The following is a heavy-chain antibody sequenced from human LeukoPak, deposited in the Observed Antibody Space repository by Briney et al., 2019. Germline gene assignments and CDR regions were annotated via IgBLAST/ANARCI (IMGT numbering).Heavy chain of an antibody. V-gene: IGHV3-20*01. J-gene: IGHJ3*02. CDR2: INWNGGST. CDR3: ARGYGGNAEGAFDI. CDR1: GFTFDDYG. D-gene: IGHD4-23*01. Sequence: PSGGSLRLSCAASGFTFDDYGMSWVRQAPGKGLEWVPGINWNGGSTGYADSVKGRFTISRDNAKNSLYLQMNSLRAEDTALYHCARGYGGNAEGAFDIWGQGTMVTVSS.